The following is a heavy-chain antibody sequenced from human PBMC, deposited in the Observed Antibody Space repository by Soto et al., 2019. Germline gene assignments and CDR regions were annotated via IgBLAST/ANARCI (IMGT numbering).Heavy chain of an antibody. CDR3: ATELVGATFYYYGMDV. J-gene: IGHJ6*02. V-gene: IGHV3-33*01. CDR2: IWYDGSNK. D-gene: IGHD1-26*01. Sequence: PGGSLRLSCAASGFTFSSYGMHWVRQAPGKGLEWVAVIWYDGSNKYYADSVKGRFTISRDNSKNTLYLQMNSLRAEDTAVYYCATELVGATFYYYGMDVWGQGTTVNVSS. CDR1: GFTFSSYG.